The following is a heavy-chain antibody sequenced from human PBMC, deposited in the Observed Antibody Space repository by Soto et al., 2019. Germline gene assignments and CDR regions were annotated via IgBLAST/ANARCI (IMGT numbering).Heavy chain of an antibody. Sequence: PSETLSLTCTVSGGSISSYYWSWIRQPPGKGLEWIGYIYYSGSTNYNPSLKSRVTISVDTSKNQFSLKLSSVTAADTAVYYCATVVEYDDYYMDVWGKGTTVTVSS. D-gene: IGHD3-3*01. CDR3: ATVVEYDDYYMDV. J-gene: IGHJ6*03. V-gene: IGHV4-59*01. CDR1: GGSISSYY. CDR2: IYYSGST.